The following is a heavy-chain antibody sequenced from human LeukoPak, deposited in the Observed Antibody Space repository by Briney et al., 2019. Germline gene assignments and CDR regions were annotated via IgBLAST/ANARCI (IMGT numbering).Heavy chain of an antibody. Sequence: SQTLSLTCTVSGGSTSSGSYYWSWIRQPAGKGLEWIGRIYTSGSTNYNPSLKSRVTISVDTSKNQFSLKLSSVTAADTAVYYCARDSYCGGDCYYSYWGQGTLVTVSS. CDR3: ARDSYCGGDCYYSY. D-gene: IGHD2-21*01. V-gene: IGHV4-61*02. CDR2: IYTSGST. CDR1: GGSTSSGSYY. J-gene: IGHJ4*02.